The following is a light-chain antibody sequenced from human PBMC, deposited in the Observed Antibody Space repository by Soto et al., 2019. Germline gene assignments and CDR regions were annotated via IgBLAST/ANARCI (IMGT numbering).Light chain of an antibody. V-gene: IGKV1-39*01. CDR2: KTS. J-gene: IGKJ4*01. CDR1: QTISTS. Sequence: DIQMTQSPSSLSASVGDRVTITCRASQTISTSLNWYQQRPGKAPKVLIYKTSTLQSGVPSRLSGSGSGTDFTLTISSLQPEDFATYYCQQSFSAPLTFGGGTKVDIK. CDR3: QQSFSAPLT.